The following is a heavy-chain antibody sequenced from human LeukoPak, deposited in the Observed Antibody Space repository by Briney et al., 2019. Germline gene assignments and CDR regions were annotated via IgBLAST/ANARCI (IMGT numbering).Heavy chain of an antibody. Sequence: GGSLRLSCAASGFTFSSYAMSWVRQAPGKGLEWVSAISGSGGSTYYADFVKGRFTISRDNAKNSLYLQMNSLRAEDTAVYYCASYSSGWFLSYWGQGTLVTVSS. J-gene: IGHJ4*02. D-gene: IGHD6-19*01. CDR1: GFTFSSYA. CDR3: ASYSSGWFLSY. V-gene: IGHV3-23*01. CDR2: ISGSGGST.